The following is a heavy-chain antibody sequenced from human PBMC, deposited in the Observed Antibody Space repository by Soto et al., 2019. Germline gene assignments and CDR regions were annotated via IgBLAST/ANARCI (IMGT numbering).Heavy chain of an antibody. V-gene: IGHV4-39*02. CDR1: GGSVSSGGNY. CDR3: ARGLSSPSAAGV. Sequence: QLQLQESGPGLVKPSETLSLTCAVSGGSVSSGGNYWGWIRQSPGKGLEWIGSVHDTGTTHYNPSLTSRVTISVDTSNNHFSLNGNSVTAADTAVYYCARGLSSPSAAGVWGQGTLVTVSS. CDR2: VHDTGTT. J-gene: IGHJ4*02. D-gene: IGHD6-6*01.